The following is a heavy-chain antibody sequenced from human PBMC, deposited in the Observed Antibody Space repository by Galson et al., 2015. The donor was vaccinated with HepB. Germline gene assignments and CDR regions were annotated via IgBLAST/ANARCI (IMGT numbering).Heavy chain of an antibody. D-gene: IGHD3-3*01. J-gene: IGHJ5*02. CDR3: ASIPSYYDFWSGPTGWFDP. CDR1: GGSISSSNW. Sequence: ETLSLTCAVSGGSISSSNWWSWVRQPPGKGLEWIGEIYHSGSTNYNPSLKSRVTISVDKSKNQFSLKLSSVTAADTAVYYCASIPSYYDFWSGPTGWFDPWGQGTLVTVSS. V-gene: IGHV4-4*02. CDR2: IYHSGST.